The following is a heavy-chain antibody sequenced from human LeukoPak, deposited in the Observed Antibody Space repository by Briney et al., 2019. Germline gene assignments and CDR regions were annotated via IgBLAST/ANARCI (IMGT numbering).Heavy chain of an antibody. CDR1: GGSISSGSYY. D-gene: IGHD4-17*01. CDR3: ARALYGDYLWGYYYYYNMDV. J-gene: IGHJ6*03. CDR2: IYTSGST. Sequence: SQTLSLTCTVSGGSISSGSYYWSWIRQPAGKGLEWIGRIYTSGSTNYNPSLKSRVTTSVDTSKNQFSLKLSSVTAADTAVSYYARALYGDYLWGYYYYYNMDVWGKGTTVTISS. V-gene: IGHV4-61*02.